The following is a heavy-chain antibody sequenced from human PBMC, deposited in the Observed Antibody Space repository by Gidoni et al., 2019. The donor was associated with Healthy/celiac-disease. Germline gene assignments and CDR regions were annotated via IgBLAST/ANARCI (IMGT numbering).Heavy chain of an antibody. J-gene: IGHJ4*02. V-gene: IGHV3-64D*06. CDR3: VKGPSSGWYSGLHFDY. CDR1: GFTFSSYA. Sequence: EVQLVESGGGLVQPGGSLRLSCSASGFTFSSYAMHWVRQAPGKGLEYVSAISSNGGSTYYADSVKGRFTISRDNSKNTLYLQMSSLRAEDTAVYYCVKGPSSGWYSGLHFDYWGQGTLVTVSS. CDR2: ISSNGGST. D-gene: IGHD6-19*01.